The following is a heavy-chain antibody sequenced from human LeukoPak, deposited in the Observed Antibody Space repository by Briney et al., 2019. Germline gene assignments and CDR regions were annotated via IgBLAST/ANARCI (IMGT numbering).Heavy chain of an antibody. J-gene: IGHJ5*02. V-gene: IGHV4-30-4*01. CDR3: ARPYYYDSRIDP. CDR2: MYCSGST. CDR1: GGSISSGDYY. D-gene: IGHD3-22*01. Sequence: SQTLSLTCTVSGGSISSGDYYWSWIRQPPGKGLEWIAYMYCSGSTYYNPSLKSRVTMSADTSKNQLSLKLSSVTAADTAVYYCARPYYYDSRIDPWGQGILVTVSS.